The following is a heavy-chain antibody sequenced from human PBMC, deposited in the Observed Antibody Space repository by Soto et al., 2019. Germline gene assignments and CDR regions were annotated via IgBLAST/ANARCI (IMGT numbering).Heavy chain of an antibody. Sequence: SVKVSCKASGGTFSSYTISWVRQAPGQGLEWMGRIIPILGIANYAQKFQGRVTITADKSTSTAYMELSSLRSEDTAVYYCARDGLYGDYAWELDYWGQGTLVTVSS. CDR2: IIPILGIA. D-gene: IGHD4-17*01. J-gene: IGHJ4*02. CDR1: GGTFSSYT. V-gene: IGHV1-69*04. CDR3: ARDGLYGDYAWELDY.